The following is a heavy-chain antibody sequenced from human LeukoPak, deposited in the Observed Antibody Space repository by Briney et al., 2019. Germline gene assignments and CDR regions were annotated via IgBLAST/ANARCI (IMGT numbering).Heavy chain of an antibody. V-gene: IGHV3-11*06. CDR1: GFTFSDYY. Sequence: GGSLRLSCAASGFTFSDYYMSWIRQAPWKGLEWVSYISSSTYTNYADSVKGRFTISRDNAKNSLYLQMNSLGAEDTAVYYCAIYRSYGDRDYWGQGTLVTVSS. J-gene: IGHJ4*02. D-gene: IGHD4-17*01. CDR3: AIYRSYGDRDY. CDR2: ISSSTYT.